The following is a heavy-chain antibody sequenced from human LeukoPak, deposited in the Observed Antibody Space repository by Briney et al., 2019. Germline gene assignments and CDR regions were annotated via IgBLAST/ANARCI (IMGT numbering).Heavy chain of an antibody. D-gene: IGHD3-10*01. J-gene: IGHJ4*02. CDR2: ISGSGGST. V-gene: IGHV3-23*01. CDR1: GFTFSSYA. CDR3: ARWFGELLSEYYFDC. Sequence: GGSLRLSCAASGFTFSSYAMSWVRLAPGKGLEWVSAISGSGGSTYYADSVKGRFTISRDNSKNTLYLQMNSLRAEDTAVYYCARWFGELLSEYYFDCWGQGTLVTVSS.